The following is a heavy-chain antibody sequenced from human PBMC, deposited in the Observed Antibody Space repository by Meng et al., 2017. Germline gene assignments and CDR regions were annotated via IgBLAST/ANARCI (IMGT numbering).Heavy chain of an antibody. V-gene: IGHV4-34*01. D-gene: IGHD2-15*01. CDR1: GGPFSGYY. CDR3: AREVVAALDY. J-gene: IGHJ4*02. CDR2: INHSGST. Sequence: QVHLQEGGAGLLKPSETLSLTCAGYGGPFSGYYWSWSRQPPGKGLEWIGEINHSGSTNYNPSLKSRVTISVDTSKNQFSLKLSSVTAADTAVYYCAREVVAALDYWGQGTLVTVSS.